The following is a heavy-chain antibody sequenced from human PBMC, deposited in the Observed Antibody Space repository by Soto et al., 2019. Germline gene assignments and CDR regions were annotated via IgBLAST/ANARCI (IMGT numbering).Heavy chain of an antibody. V-gene: IGHV3-30*18. CDR2: ISYDGSSK. CDR3: AKERNPSFFDI. CDR1: RFTLSTSG. J-gene: IGHJ3*02. Sequence: GGSLRRCCPASRFTLSTSGMHWVRQAPGKGLEWVAVISYDGSSKYYADSVKGRFTISRDNSKNTLYLQMNSLRAEDTAVYYCAKERNPSFFDIWGQGKMVTVSS.